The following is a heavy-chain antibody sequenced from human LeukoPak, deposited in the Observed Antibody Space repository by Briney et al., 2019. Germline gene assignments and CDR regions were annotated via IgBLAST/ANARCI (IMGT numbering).Heavy chain of an antibody. V-gene: IGHV3-21*04. CDR2: ISSGSNYI. Sequence: GGSLRLSCAGSGFTFSSYTMNWVRQAPGKGLEWVSSISSGSNYIDYADSMRGRFTISRDNAKNSLYLQMNSLRAEDTALYYCARLSGYEAFDYWGQGTLVTVSS. CDR3: ARLSGYEAFDY. CDR1: GFTFSSYT. D-gene: IGHD5-12*01. J-gene: IGHJ4*02.